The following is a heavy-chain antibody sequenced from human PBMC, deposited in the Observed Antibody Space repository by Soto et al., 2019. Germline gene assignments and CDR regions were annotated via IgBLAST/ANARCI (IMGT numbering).Heavy chain of an antibody. Sequence: PGGSLRLSCAASGFTFSSYAMHWVRQAPGKGLEWVAVISYDGSNKYYADSVKGRFTISRDNSKNTLYLQMNSLRAEDTAVYYCARASSSSIYYYGMDVWGQGTTVTAP. CDR2: ISYDGSNK. CDR1: GFTFSSYA. CDR3: ARASSSSIYYYGMDV. V-gene: IGHV3-30-3*01. D-gene: IGHD6-13*01. J-gene: IGHJ6*02.